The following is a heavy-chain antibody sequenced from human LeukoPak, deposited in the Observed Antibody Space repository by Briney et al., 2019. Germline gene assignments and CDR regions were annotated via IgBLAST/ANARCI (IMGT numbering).Heavy chain of an antibody. CDR2: IYSGGST. CDR1: GFTVSSNY. Sequence: PGGSLRLSCAASGFTVSSNYMSWVRQAPGKGLEWVSVIYSGGSTYYADSVKGRFTISRDNAKNSLYLQMNSLRAEDTAVYYCARVLDIVVVVAATPDYWGQGTLVTVSS. J-gene: IGHJ4*02. V-gene: IGHV3-53*01. CDR3: ARVLDIVVVVAATPDY. D-gene: IGHD2-15*01.